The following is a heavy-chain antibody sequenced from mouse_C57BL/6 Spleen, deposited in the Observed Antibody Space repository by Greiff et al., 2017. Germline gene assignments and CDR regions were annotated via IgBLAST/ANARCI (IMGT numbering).Heavy chain of an antibody. Sequence: QVQPQQPGAELVRPGSSVKLSCKASGYTFTSYWMDWVKQRPGQGLEWIGNIYPSDSETHYNQKFKDKATLTVDKSSSTAYMQLSSLTSEDSAVYYCARRHYDYDEGFAYWGQGTLVTVSA. CDR2: IYPSDSET. D-gene: IGHD2-4*01. V-gene: IGHV1-61*01. CDR3: ARRHYDYDEGFAY. J-gene: IGHJ3*01. CDR1: GYTFTSYW.